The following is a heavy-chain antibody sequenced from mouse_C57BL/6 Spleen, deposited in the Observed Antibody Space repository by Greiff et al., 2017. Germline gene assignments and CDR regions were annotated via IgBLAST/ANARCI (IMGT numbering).Heavy chain of an antibody. J-gene: IGHJ4*01. CDR2: INPGSGGT. D-gene: IGHD2-2*01. CDR1: GYAFTNYL. CDR3: ARYGSLYAMDY. Sequence: VQLQQSGAELVRPGTSVKVSCKASGYAFTNYLLEWVKQRPGQGLEWIGVINPGSGGTNYNEKFKGKATLTADKSSSTAYMQLSSLTSEDSAVYFCARYGSLYAMDYWGQGTSVTVSS. V-gene: IGHV1-54*01.